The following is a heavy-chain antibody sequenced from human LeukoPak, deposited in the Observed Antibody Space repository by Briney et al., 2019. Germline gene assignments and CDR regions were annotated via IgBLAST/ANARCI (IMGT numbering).Heavy chain of an antibody. CDR1: GFTFSSYG. J-gene: IGHJ6*02. CDR3: AKDLKPNDSSGWYVGYYYYYGMDV. V-gene: IGHV3-30*18. Sequence: QSGGSLRLSCGASGFTFSSYGMHWVRQAPGKGLEWVALISYDGSNKYYADSVKGRFTISRDNSKNTLYLQMNSLRAADTAVYYCAKDLKPNDSSGWYVGYYYYYGMDVWGQGTTVTVSS. CDR2: ISYDGSNK. D-gene: IGHD6-19*01.